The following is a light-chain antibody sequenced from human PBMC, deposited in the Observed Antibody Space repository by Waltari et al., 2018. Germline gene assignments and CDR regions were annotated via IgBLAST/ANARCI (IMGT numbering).Light chain of an antibody. J-gene: IGKJ1*01. CDR3: QQYPTFRT. CDR2: DAS. CDR1: QTISTW. V-gene: IGKV1-5*01. Sequence: IQMTQSPSTLSASVGDRVTITCRASQTISTWLAWYQHKPGQAPKLLIDDASPIQSGVPSGFSRSGSGTEFSLTISTLQPDDFATYYCQQYPTFRTFGRGTRVELK.